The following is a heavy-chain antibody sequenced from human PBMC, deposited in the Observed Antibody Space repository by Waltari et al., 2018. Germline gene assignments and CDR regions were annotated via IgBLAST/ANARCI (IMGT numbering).Heavy chain of an antibody. Sequence: EVQLVQSGAEVKKPGESLRISCKGSGYSFTSYWISWVRQMPGKGLEWMGRIVPSDSYTTYGPSFHGHVTIPADKSISTAYLQWSSLKASDTAMYYCARHGTTVTILHYYYYGMDVWGQGTTVTVSS. CDR2: IVPSDSYT. V-gene: IGHV5-10-1*03. CDR3: ARHGTTVTILHYYYYGMDV. D-gene: IGHD4-17*01. J-gene: IGHJ6*02. CDR1: GYSFTSYW.